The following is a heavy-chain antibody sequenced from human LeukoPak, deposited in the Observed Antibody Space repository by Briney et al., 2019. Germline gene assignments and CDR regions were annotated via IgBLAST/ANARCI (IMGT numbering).Heavy chain of an antibody. V-gene: IGHV4-59*11. CDR3: ARANSGMIVGPNWFDL. J-gene: IGHJ5*02. CDR1: GGSISSHY. Sequence: SETLSLTCTVSGGSISSHYWSWIRQPPGKGLEWIGYIYYSGSTNYNPSLKSRVTISVDTSKNQFSLKLSSVTAADTAVYYCARANSGMIVGPNWFDLWGQGTLVTVSS. D-gene: IGHD3-22*01. CDR2: IYYSGST.